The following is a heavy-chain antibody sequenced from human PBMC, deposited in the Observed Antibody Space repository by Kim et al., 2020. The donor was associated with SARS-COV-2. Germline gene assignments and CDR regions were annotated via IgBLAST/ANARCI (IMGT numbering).Heavy chain of an antibody. CDR2: INHSGST. CDR3: ARGRYYYDSSGRQKSYYYYGMDV. CDR1: GGSFSGYY. J-gene: IGHJ6*02. Sequence: SETLSLTCAVYGGSFSGYYWSWIRQPPGKGLEWIGEINHSGSTNYNPSLKSRVTISVDTSKNQFSLKLSSVTAADTAVYYCARGRYYYDSSGRQKSYYYYGMDVWGQGTTVTVSS. D-gene: IGHD3-22*01. V-gene: IGHV4-34*01.